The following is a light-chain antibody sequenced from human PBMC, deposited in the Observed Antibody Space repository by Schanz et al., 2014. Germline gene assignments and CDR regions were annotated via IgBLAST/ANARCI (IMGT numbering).Light chain of an antibody. CDR1: SSNIGNNY. CDR2: DNN. V-gene: IGLV1-51*01. CDR3: GTWDSSLSAGGEV. Sequence: QSVLTQPPSVSAAPGQKVTISCSGSSSNIGNNYVSWYQQLPGTAPKLLIYDNNKRPSGIPDRFSGSKSGTSATLGITGLQTGDEADYYCGTWDSSLSAGGEVFGGGTKVTVL. J-gene: IGLJ3*02.